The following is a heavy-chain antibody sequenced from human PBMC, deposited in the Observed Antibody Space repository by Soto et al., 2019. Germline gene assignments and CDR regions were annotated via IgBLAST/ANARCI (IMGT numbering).Heavy chain of an antibody. CDR1: GGSISSYY. Sequence: KPSETLSLPCTVSGGSISSYYWSWIRQPPGKGLEWIGYIYYSGSTNYNPSLKSRVTISVDTSKNQFSLKLSSVTAADTAVYYCARDLLGSFGHRAFDIWGQGAMVTVSS. CDR2: IYYSGST. V-gene: IGHV4-59*01. J-gene: IGHJ3*02. CDR3: ARDLLGSFGHRAFDI. D-gene: IGHD3-10*01.